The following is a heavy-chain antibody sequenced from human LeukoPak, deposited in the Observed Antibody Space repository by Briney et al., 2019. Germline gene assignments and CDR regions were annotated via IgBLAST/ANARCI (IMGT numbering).Heavy chain of an antibody. J-gene: IGHJ3*02. V-gene: IGHV3-74*01. Sequence: PGGSLRLSCAASGFTFSSYWMHWVRQAPGKGLVWVSRINTDGSSTSYADSVKGRFTISRDNAKNTLYLQMNSLKAEDTAVYYCARDDKTTVTQGALDIWGQGTMVTVSS. D-gene: IGHD4-11*01. CDR3: ARDDKTTVTQGALDI. CDR2: INTDGSST. CDR1: GFTFSSYW.